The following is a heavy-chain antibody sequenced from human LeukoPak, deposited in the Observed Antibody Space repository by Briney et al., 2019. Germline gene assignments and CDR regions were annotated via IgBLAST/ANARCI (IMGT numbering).Heavy chain of an antibody. CDR1: GGSFSDYY. V-gene: IGHV4-34*01. CDR2: INHSGTT. Sequence: PSETLSLTCAVYGGSFSDYYWNWIRQPPWKGLEWIGEINHSGTTNYNPSLKSRVTISVDTSKNQFSLRLSAVTAADTAVYHCARGLRLPSRSAPAVPHVWAKGTTVTVS. J-gene: IGHJ6*03. D-gene: IGHD2-2*01. CDR3: ARGLRLPSRSAPAVPHV.